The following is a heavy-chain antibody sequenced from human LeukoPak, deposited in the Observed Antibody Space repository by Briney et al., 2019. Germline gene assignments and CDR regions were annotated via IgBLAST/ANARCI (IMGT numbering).Heavy chain of an antibody. CDR1: GFTFSRYG. D-gene: IGHD3-16*02. V-gene: IGHV4-39*07. CDR3: ARVPYDYVWGSYRSAFDY. J-gene: IGHJ4*02. CDR2: IYYSGST. Sequence: GSLRLSCAASGFTFSRYGMSWVRQPPGKGLEWIGSIYYSGSTYYNPSLKSRVTISVDTSKNQFSLKLSSVTAADTAVYYCARVPYDYVWGSYRSAFDYWGQGTLVTVSS.